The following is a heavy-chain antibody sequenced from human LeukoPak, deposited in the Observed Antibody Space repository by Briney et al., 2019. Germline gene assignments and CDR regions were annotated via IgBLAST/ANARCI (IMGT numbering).Heavy chain of an antibody. D-gene: IGHD2-15*01. V-gene: IGHV1-69*05. J-gene: IGHJ6*03. CDR3: ARAVLGPTYYYKDV. CDR2: IIPSFGTA. CDR1: RGTFSSYA. Sequence: SVKVSCNASRGTFSSYAISWVRQAPGQGLEWMGRIIPSFGTANYAQKFQGRVTLTTDESTSTAYMELSSLRSEDTAVYYCARAVLGPTYYYKDVWGKGTTVTVSS.